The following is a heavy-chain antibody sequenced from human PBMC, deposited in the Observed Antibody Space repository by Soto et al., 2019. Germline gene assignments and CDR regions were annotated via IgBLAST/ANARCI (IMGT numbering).Heavy chain of an antibody. CDR3: ARGARWLQSYYYYYGMDV. CDR2: IWYDGSNK. J-gene: IGHJ6*02. Sequence: GGSLRLSCAASGFTFSSYGMHWVRQAPGKGLEWVAVIWYDGSNKYYADSVKGRFTISRDNSKNTLYLQMNSLRAEDTAVYYCARGARWLQSYYYYYGMDVWGQGTTVTVSS. CDR1: GFTFSSYG. V-gene: IGHV3-33*01. D-gene: IGHD5-12*01.